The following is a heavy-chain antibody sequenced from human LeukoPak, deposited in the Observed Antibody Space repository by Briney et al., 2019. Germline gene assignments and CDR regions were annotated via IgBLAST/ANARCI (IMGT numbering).Heavy chain of an antibody. CDR2: IVVGSGNT. V-gene: IGHV1-58*02. Sequence: SVKVSCNASGFTFTSSAMQWVRQARGQRLEWIGWIVVGSGNTNYAQKFQERVTITRDRSTGTAYMELSSLRSEDTAVYYCAASNGLWELADAFYIWGEGTMVTVSS. CDR1: GFTFTSSA. J-gene: IGHJ3*02. CDR3: AASNGLWELADAFYI. D-gene: IGHD1-26*01.